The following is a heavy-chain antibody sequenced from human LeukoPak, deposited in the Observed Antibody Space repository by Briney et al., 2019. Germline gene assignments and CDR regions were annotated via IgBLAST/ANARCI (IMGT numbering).Heavy chain of an antibody. CDR2: MNPSNGNT. Sequence: ASVKVSCKASGYTFTSYGISWVRQATGQGLEWMGWMNPSNGNTGFAQKFQGRLTMTRDTSISTAYMELRGLTSDDTAVYFCARGSSEEMATIADWGQGTLVTVSS. CDR3: ARGSSEEMATIAD. V-gene: IGHV1-8*02. CDR1: GYTFTSYG. J-gene: IGHJ4*02. D-gene: IGHD5-24*01.